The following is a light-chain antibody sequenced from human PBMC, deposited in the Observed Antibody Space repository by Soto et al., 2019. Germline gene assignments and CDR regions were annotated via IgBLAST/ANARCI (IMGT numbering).Light chain of an antibody. CDR3: QPYGYSPTFT. CDR1: QSVGSY. V-gene: IGKV3-11*01. Sequence: EIVLTQSPATLSLSPGERATLSCRASQSVGSYVAWYDQNRVQAPGLLMCDASNRAARIPARFSGRGSGTDFTPTINSLEPEDFAGYYCQPYGYSPTFTFGQGTRL. CDR2: DAS. J-gene: IGKJ5*01.